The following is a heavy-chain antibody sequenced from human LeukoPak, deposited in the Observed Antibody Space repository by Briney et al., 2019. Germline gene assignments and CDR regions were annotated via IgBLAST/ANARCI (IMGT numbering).Heavy chain of an antibody. D-gene: IGHD7-27*01. Sequence: GGSLRLSCAASGFAFSSYWMHWVRQTPGKGLVWVSRINSGGSGTSYADSVKGRFTISRDNAKDTLCLQMNSLRVEDTAVYYCASSLGPLTEYWGQGTLVTVSS. J-gene: IGHJ4*02. CDR2: INSGGSGT. V-gene: IGHV3-74*01. CDR3: ASSLGPLTEY. CDR1: GFAFSSYW.